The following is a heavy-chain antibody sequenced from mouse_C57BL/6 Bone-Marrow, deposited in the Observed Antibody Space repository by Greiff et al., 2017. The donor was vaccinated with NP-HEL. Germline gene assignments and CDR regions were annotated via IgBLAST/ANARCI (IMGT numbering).Heavy chain of an antibody. CDR1: GFTFSSYA. CDR3: ARDGMRGYWDFDV. D-gene: IGHD2-3*01. CDR2: ISAGGSYT. V-gene: IGHV5-4*03. Sequence: EVKLVESGGGLVKPGGSLKLSCAASGFTFSSYAMSWVRQTPEKRLEWVATISAGGSYTYYPDNVKGRFTISRDNAKNTLYLQMSNLKSEDTAMDYCARDGMRGYWDFDVWGTGTTVTVSS. J-gene: IGHJ1*03.